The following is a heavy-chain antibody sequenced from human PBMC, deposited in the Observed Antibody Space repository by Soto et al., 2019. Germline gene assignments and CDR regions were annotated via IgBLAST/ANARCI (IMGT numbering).Heavy chain of an antibody. J-gene: IGHJ6*03. Sequence: GESLKISCKGSGYSFTSYWIGWVRQMPGKGLEWMGIIYPGDSDTRYSPSFQGQVTISADKSISTAYLQWSSLKASDTAMYYCARQPGDYGLHYHYYMDVWGKGTTVTVSS. V-gene: IGHV5-51*01. CDR3: ARQPGDYGLHYHYYMDV. D-gene: IGHD4-17*01. CDR1: GYSFTSYW. CDR2: IYPGDSDT.